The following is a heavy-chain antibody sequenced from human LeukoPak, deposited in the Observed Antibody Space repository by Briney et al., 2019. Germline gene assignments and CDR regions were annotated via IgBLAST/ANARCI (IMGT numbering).Heavy chain of an antibody. CDR2: IYSRGTA. D-gene: IGHD4-23*01. CDR3: ASSRVSTPPYNFGMDV. Sequence: PSETLSLTCHVSGGPVNSGNFFWTWIRQPAGKGLEWIGRIYSRGTANYNRSLKGRVTISMDTSKNQVSLEVYSATPAATAVYFCASSRVSTPPYNFGMDVWGQGTTVIVSS. V-gene: IGHV4-61*02. J-gene: IGHJ6*02. CDR1: GGPVNSGNFF.